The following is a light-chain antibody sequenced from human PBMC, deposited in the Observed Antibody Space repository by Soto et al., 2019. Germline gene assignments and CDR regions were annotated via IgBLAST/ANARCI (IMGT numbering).Light chain of an antibody. CDR3: IQALQTPYT. V-gene: IGKV2-28*01. Sequence: DIVMTQSPLSLPVTPGEPASISCRSSQSLLHSNGYNYLDWYLQKPGQSPQLLIYLGSNRASGVPDRFCGSGSGTDFTLKISRVEAEDVGVYYCIQALQTPYTFGQGTKLEIK. J-gene: IGKJ2*01. CDR1: QSLLHSNGYNY. CDR2: LGS.